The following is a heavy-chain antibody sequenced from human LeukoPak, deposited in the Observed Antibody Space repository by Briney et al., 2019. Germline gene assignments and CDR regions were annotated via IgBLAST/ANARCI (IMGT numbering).Heavy chain of an antibody. Sequence: GGSLRHSRAASGFTFSSYEMNWVRQAPGKGLEWISYISSSGSTMYADSVKGRFTISRDNAKNSLYLPMNSLRAEDTGIYYCARHNGCYDHGGQGTLVTVSS. CDR1: GFTFSSYE. CDR3: ARHNGCYDH. V-gene: IGHV3-48*03. J-gene: IGHJ5*02. D-gene: IGHD5-24*01. CDR2: ISSSGSTM.